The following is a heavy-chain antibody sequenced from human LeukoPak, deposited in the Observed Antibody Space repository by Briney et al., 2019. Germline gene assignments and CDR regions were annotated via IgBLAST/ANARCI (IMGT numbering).Heavy chain of an antibody. J-gene: IGHJ4*02. Sequence: SETLSLTCTVSGGSIMYYYWSWIRQSPGKGLEWIGYINYNGSTNYNPSLKSRVSISVDTSKNQFSLKVTSVTAADTAVYYCARKGGLFDYWGQGTLVTVSS. CDR2: INYNGST. D-gene: IGHD2-15*01. V-gene: IGHV4-59*01. CDR3: ARKGGLFDY. CDR1: GGSIMYYY.